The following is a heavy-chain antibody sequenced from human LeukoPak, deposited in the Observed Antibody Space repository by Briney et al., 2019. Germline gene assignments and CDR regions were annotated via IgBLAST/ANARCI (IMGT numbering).Heavy chain of an antibody. J-gene: IGHJ4*02. Sequence: GGSLRLSCAASGFTVSSNYMSWVRQAPGKGLEWVSVIYSGGSTYYADSVKGRFTISRDNSKNTLYLQMNSLRAEDTAVYYCARENPITANDYWGQGTLVTVSS. CDR3: ARENPITANDY. D-gene: IGHD3-3*01. CDR1: GFTVSSNY. CDR2: IYSGGST. V-gene: IGHV3-66*01.